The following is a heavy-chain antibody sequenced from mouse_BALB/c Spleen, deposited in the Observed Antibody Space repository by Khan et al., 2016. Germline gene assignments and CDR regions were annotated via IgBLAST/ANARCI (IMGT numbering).Heavy chain of an antibody. CDR3: YYGSSYWYFDV. Sequence: EVQLQESGPGLVKPSQSLSLTCTVTGYSITSDYAWNWIRQFPGNKLEWMGYISYSGSTSYNPSLKSRISITRDTSKNQLFLQLNSGTTEDTATYSCYYGSSYWYFDVWGAGTTVTVSS. CDR1: GYSITSDYA. J-gene: IGHJ1*01. V-gene: IGHV3-2*02. D-gene: IGHD1-1*01. CDR2: ISYSGST.